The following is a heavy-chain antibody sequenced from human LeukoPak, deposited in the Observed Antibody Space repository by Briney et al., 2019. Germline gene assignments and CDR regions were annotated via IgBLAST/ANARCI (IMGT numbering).Heavy chain of an antibody. J-gene: IGHJ6*02. CDR1: GFTFSSYA. CDR3: ASGRAYYYYYGMDV. CDR2: ISGSGGST. D-gene: IGHD1-26*01. Sequence: GGSLRLSCAASGFTFSSYAMSWVRQAPGKGLEWVSAISGSGGSTYYADSVKGRFTISRDNSKNTLYLQMSSLRAEDTAVYYCASGRAYYYYYGMDVWGQGTTITVSS. V-gene: IGHV3-23*01.